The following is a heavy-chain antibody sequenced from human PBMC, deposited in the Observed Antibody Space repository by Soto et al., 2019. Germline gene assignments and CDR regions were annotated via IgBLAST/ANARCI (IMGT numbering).Heavy chain of an antibody. V-gene: IGHV3-30*18. CDR2: ISYDGSNK. CDR1: GFIFNNYD. Sequence: PGGSLRLSCGASGFIFNNYDMHWVRQAPGKGLEWVAVISYDGSNKHYADSVKGRFTISRDNSKNTLYLQVNSLRAEDTAVYHCAKSGGGSSAHYYSNMDVWGQGTTVTVYS. J-gene: IGHJ6*02. D-gene: IGHD1-26*01. CDR3: AKSGGGSSAHYYSNMDV.